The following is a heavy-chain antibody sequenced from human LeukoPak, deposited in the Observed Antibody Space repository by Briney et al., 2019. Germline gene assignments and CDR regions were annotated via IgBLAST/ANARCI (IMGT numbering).Heavy chain of an antibody. CDR2: ISSSGTTI. Sequence: GGSLRLSCAASGFSFSDYFMSWVRQAPGKGLEWVSYISSSGTTIHYADPVKGRFTISRDSAKNSLYLQMGSLRAEDTAVYYCARGVADSHGWYHFDWWGQGTLVTVSA. CDR3: ARGVADSHGWYHFDW. CDR1: GFSFSDYF. J-gene: IGHJ4*02. D-gene: IGHD6-19*01. V-gene: IGHV3-11*04.